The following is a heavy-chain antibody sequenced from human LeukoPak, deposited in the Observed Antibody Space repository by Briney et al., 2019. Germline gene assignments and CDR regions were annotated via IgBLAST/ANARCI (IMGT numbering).Heavy chain of an antibody. CDR3: ARTDMTTVTN. CDR1: GGSISSYY. D-gene: IGHD4-17*01. Sequence: KPSETPSLTCTVSGGSISSYYWSWIRQPPGKGLEWIGYIYYSGSTNYNPSLKSRVTISVDTSKNQFSLKLSSVTAADTAVYYCARTDMTTVTNWGQGTLVTVSS. CDR2: IYYSGST. J-gene: IGHJ4*02. V-gene: IGHV4-59*01.